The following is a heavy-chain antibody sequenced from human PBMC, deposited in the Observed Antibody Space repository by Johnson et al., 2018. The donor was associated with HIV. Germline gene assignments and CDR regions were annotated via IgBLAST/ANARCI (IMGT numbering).Heavy chain of an antibody. D-gene: IGHD3-16*01. J-gene: IGHJ3*01. CDR3: AKDAWGEVTESLDV. CDR2: ISYDGSNK. Sequence: QVQLVESGGGLVQPGGSLRLSCAASGFTFSSYAMHWVRQAPGKGLEWVAVISYDGSNKYSPDSVKGRFTISRDNSKNTLYLQMNSLRAEDTAVYYCAKDAWGEVTESLDVWGRGTMVTVSS. CDR1: GFTFSSYA. V-gene: IGHV3-30*04.